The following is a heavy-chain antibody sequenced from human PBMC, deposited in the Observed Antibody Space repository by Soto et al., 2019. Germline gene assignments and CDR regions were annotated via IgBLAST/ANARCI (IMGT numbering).Heavy chain of an antibody. CDR2: ISAYNGNT. V-gene: IGHV1-18*01. D-gene: IGHD6-19*01. CDR1: AYTFTSYE. Sequence: VQLVQSGAEVKKPGASVKVSCKASAYTFTSYEISWVRQTTGQGLEWMGWISAYNGNTKYAQKLQGRVTMTTDTSTSTAYMELRSLRSDDTAVYYCARDLAVGLVDYWGQGSLVTVSS. J-gene: IGHJ4*02. CDR3: ARDLAVGLVDY.